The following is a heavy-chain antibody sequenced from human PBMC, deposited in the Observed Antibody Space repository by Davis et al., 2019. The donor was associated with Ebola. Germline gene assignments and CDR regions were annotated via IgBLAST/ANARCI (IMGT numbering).Heavy chain of an antibody. D-gene: IGHD1-26*01. J-gene: IGHJ3*02. Sequence: MPSETLSLTCTVSGGSISSYYWSWIRQPPGKGLEWIGYIYYSGSTNYNPSLKSRVTISVDTSKNQFSLKLSSVTAADTAAYYCARVGYSGSPVGAFDIWGQGTMVTVSS. V-gene: IGHV4-59*01. CDR3: ARVGYSGSPVGAFDI. CDR2: IYYSGST. CDR1: GGSISSYY.